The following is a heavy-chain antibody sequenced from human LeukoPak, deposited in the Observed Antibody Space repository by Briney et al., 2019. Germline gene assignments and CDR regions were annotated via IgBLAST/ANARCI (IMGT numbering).Heavy chain of an antibody. V-gene: IGHV3-23*01. D-gene: IGHD1-14*01. J-gene: IGHJ4*02. CDR2: IGASGGST. CDR1: GFTFSSYA. CDR3: ARRKDSDY. Sequence: GGSLRLSCATSGFTFSSYAMSWVRQAPGKGLEWVSGIGASGGSTYYADSVKGRFTISRDNAKNSLYLQMNSLRDEDTAVYYCARRKDSDYWGQGTLVTVSS.